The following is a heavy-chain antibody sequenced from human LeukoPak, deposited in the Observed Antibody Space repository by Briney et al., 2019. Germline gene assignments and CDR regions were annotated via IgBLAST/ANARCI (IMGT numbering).Heavy chain of an antibody. CDR2: IYHSGST. CDR3: ARDPAGYCSSTSCYPSPFDY. Sequence: SETLSLTCTVSGYSISSGYYWGWIRQPPGKGLEWIGSIYHSGSTYYNPSLKSRVTISVDTSKNQFSLKLSSVTAADTAVYYCARDPAGYCSSTSCYPSPFDYWGQGTLVTVSS. CDR1: GYSISSGYY. J-gene: IGHJ4*02. V-gene: IGHV4-38-2*02. D-gene: IGHD2-2*01.